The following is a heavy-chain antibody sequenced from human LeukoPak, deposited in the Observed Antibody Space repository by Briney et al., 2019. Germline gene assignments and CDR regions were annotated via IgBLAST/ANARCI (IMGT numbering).Heavy chain of an antibody. D-gene: IGHD1-14*01. CDR1: DGSISSSDYY. J-gene: IGHJ5*02. CDR2: IYSSGST. Sequence: SETLSLTCTVSDGSISSSDYYWTWIRQPPGKGLEWIGYIYSSGSTYYNPSLKSRVTMSVDTSKNQFSLKLSSVTAADTAVYYCARTTGPVGWFDPWGQGTLVTVSS. V-gene: IGHV4-30-4*02. CDR3: ARTTGPVGWFDP.